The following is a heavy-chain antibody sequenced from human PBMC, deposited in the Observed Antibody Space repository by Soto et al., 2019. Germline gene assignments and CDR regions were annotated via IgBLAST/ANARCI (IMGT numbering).Heavy chain of an antibody. Sequence: GGSLRLSCAASGFTYSTYTMHWVRQAPGKGLEWVSIIYSGGRTNYADSVKGRFTISRDTSRNTLYLQMSSLRVEDTAVYYCARDTPLFSFGYQRGNYFDYWGQGALVTVSS. J-gene: IGHJ4*02. CDR1: GFTYSTYT. V-gene: IGHV3-66*01. CDR3: ARDTPLFSFGYQRGNYFDY. D-gene: IGHD3-22*01. CDR2: IYSGGRT.